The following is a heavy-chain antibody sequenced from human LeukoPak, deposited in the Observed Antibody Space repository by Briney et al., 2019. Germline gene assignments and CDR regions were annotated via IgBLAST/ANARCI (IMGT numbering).Heavy chain of an antibody. CDR3: ARGVTTVTRAEYFQH. J-gene: IGHJ1*01. D-gene: IGHD4-11*01. Sequence: SETLSLTCTVSGGSISSYYWSWIRQPPGKGLEWIGYIYYSGSTNYNPSLKSRVTISVDTSKNQFSLKLSSVTAADTAVYYCARGVTTVTRAEYFQHWGQGTLVTVSS. V-gene: IGHV4-59*12. CDR1: GGSISSYY. CDR2: IYYSGST.